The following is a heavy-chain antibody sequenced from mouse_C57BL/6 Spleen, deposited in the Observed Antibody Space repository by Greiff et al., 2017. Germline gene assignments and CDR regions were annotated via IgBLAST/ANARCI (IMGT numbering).Heavy chain of an antibody. V-gene: IGHV1-63*01. Sequence: VQLQQSGAELVRPGTSVKMSCKASGYTFTNYWIGWAKQRPGHGLEWIGDLYPGGGYTNYNEKFKGKATLTADKSSSTAYMQFSSLTSEDSAIYYCARRGYGSSYDYWGQGTTLTVSS. CDR2: LYPGGGYT. D-gene: IGHD1-1*01. CDR1: GYTFTNYW. CDR3: ARRGYGSSYDY. J-gene: IGHJ2*01.